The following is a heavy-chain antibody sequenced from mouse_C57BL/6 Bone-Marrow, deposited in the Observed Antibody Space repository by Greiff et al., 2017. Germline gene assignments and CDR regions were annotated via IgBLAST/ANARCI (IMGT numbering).Heavy chain of an antibody. Sequence: QVQLQQSGAELVMPGASVKLSCKASGYTFTSYWMHWVKQRPGQGLEWIGEIDPSDSYTHYNQKFKGKSTLTVDKSSSTAYMQLSSLTSEDSAVYYCASGDYGSSYDWYFDVWGTGTTVTVSS. V-gene: IGHV1-69*01. CDR3: ASGDYGSSYDWYFDV. J-gene: IGHJ1*03. D-gene: IGHD1-1*01. CDR2: IDPSDSYT. CDR1: GYTFTSYW.